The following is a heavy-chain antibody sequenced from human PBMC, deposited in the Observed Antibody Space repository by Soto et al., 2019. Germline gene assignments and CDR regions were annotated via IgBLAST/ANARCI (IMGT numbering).Heavy chain of an antibody. CDR2: INGRGNYI. Sequence: PGWSLRLSCASSGFTCSTYTMNWVRQAPGKGLEWVSSINGRGNYIYYAESVKGRFTISRDNAKNSLYLQMDRLRAEDTALYYCVREDGKVGTNSAFDYWGLGALVTGSS. D-gene: IGHD1-26*01. CDR3: VREDGKVGTNSAFDY. V-gene: IGHV3-21*01. CDR1: GFTCSTYT. J-gene: IGHJ4*02.